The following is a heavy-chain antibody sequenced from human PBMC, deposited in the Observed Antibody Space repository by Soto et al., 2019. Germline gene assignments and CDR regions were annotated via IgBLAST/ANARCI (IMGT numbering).Heavy chain of an antibody. CDR3: ARGEGSRLYYFDY. Sequence: SDTLSLTCAFYGGSFSGYYWSLTGQPPGEGLEWIGEINHSGSTNYNPSLKSRVTISVDTSKNQFSLKLSSVTAADTAVYYCARGEGSRLYYFDYWGQGTLVTVSS. CDR1: GGSFSGYY. CDR2: INHSGST. J-gene: IGHJ4*02. V-gene: IGHV4-34*01. D-gene: IGHD2-15*01.